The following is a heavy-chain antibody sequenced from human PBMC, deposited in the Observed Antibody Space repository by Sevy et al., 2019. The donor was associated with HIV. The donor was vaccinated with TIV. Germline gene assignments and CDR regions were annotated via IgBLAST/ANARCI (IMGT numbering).Heavy chain of an antibody. D-gene: IGHD2-15*01. V-gene: IGHV3-74*01. CDR2: INSDGSST. J-gene: IGHJ4*02. CDR3: ARVGGEYCSGGSCYPNYFDY. Sequence: GGSLRLSCAASGFTFSSYWMHWVRQAPGKGLVWVSRINSDGSSTSYADSVKGRFTISRDNAKNTLYLQMNSLRAEDTAVYYCARVGGEYCSGGSCYPNYFDYWGQGTLVTVSS. CDR1: GFTFSSYW.